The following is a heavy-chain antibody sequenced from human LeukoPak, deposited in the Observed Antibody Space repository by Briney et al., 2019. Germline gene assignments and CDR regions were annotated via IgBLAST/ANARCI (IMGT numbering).Heavy chain of an antibody. J-gene: IGHJ4*02. D-gene: IGHD2-15*01. V-gene: IGHV1-69*02. CDR3: ARNAPGYCSGGSCYSGYYFDY. CDR1: GGTFSSYT. Sequence: VASVKVSCKASGGTFSSYTISWVRQAPGQGLEWMGRIIPILGIANHAQKFQGRVTITADKSTSTAYMELSSLRSEDTAVYYCARNAPGYCSGGSCYSGYYFDYWGQGTLVTVSS. CDR2: IIPILGIA.